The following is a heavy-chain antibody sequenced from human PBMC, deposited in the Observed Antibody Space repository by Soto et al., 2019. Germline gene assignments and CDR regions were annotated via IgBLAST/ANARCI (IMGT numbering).Heavy chain of an antibody. CDR2: IKKDGSEK. V-gene: IGHV3-7*01. CDR1: EFSFSDYW. D-gene: IGHD6-13*01. CDR3: ARRAAVVGLDY. Sequence: EVQLVESGGGFVQPGGSLRLSCSASEFSFSDYWMTWVRQAPGKGLEWVASIKKDGSEKSYVDSVKGRFTISGDNAKNSLYLHMSSLRDEDTAVYYCARRAAVVGLDYWGQGALVTVSS. J-gene: IGHJ4*02.